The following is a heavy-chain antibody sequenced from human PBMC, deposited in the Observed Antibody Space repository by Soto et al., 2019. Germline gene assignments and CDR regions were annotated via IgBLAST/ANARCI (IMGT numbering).Heavy chain of an antibody. D-gene: IGHD3-16*01. V-gene: IGHV4-30-4*01. J-gene: IGHJ6*02. CDR3: ARGGGSSYGMDV. CDR1: GGSISSGEYY. Sequence: QVQLQESGPGLVKPSQTLSLTCTVSGGSISSGEYYWSWIRQPPGKGLEWIGYIYYSGSTYYNPSLKSRVTISVDTSKNQFSLKLSSVTAADTAVYDCARGGGSSYGMDVWGQGTTVTVSS. CDR2: IYYSGST.